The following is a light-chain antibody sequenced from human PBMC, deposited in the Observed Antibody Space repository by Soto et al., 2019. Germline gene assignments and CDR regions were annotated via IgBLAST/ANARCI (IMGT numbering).Light chain of an antibody. Sequence: EVVSTQSPDTVSLSPGETATLSCRASQIIKTFYFGWYQQKAGQSPRLLIYGVYSRATGTPDRFSGSGSGTDFNLTISRLETEDSAVYECQFYGSSMITFGQGTRLEIK. CDR1: QIIKTFY. CDR3: QFYGSSMIT. V-gene: IGKV3-20*01. CDR2: GVY. J-gene: IGKJ5*01.